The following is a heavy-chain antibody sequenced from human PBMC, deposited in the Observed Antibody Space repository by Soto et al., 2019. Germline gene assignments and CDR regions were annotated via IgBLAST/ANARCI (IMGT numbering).Heavy chain of an antibody. CDR2: IKQDGSEN. J-gene: IGHJ4*02. D-gene: IGHD5-12*01. V-gene: IGHV3-7*03. CDR1: GFTFRSYW. Sequence: PGGFLRLSCGACGFTFRSYWMSWVRQAPGKGVEWVANIKQDGSENYYVDSVKGRFTISRDTAKNPLYLQMNSLRAEDTAVYYCATDPGPFGWLLRLRFFDYWGQGTLVNVSS. CDR3: ATDPGPFGWLLRLRFFDY.